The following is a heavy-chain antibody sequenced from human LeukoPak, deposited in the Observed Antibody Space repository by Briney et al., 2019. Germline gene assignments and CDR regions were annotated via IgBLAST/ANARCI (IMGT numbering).Heavy chain of an antibody. D-gene: IGHD2-2*01. J-gene: IGHJ4*02. CDR3: ARVLGCSTTSCYAAYIDS. CDR2: IYYRGRT. CDR1: GGSISSYY. V-gene: IGHV4-59*01. Sequence: SETLSLTCTVSGGSISSYYWIWIRQPPGKGLEWIGYIYYRGRTNYNPSLKSRVTIPVDTSKNQFSLKLSSVTAADTAVYYCARVLGCSTTSCYAAYIDSWGQGTLVTVSS.